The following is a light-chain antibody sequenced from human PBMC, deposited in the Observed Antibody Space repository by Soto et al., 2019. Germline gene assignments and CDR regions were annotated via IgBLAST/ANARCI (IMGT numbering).Light chain of an antibody. CDR3: HQRYNWPRVT. J-gene: IGKJ5*01. CDR2: DAS. V-gene: IGKV3-11*01. CDR1: QSVRTY. Sequence: EIVMTQSPATLSVSPGERATLSCRASQSVRTYVAWYQQKAGQAPRLLIYDASNRATGIPARFSGSGSGSDFTLTISSLEPEDFAVYFCHQRYNWPRVTFGQGTRLEI.